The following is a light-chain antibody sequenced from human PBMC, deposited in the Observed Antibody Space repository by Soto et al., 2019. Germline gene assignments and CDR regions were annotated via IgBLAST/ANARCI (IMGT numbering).Light chain of an antibody. CDR2: WAS. V-gene: IGKV4-1*01. Sequence: DIVMTQSPDSMAVSLGERATINCKSSQSVLYSSNNKNYLAWYQQKPGQPPKLLIYWASTRESGVPDRFSGSGSGTDFTPTISSLQAEDVAVYYCQQYYRTPTFGHGTKVEIK. CDR1: QSVLYSSNNKNY. J-gene: IGKJ1*01. CDR3: QQYYRTPT.